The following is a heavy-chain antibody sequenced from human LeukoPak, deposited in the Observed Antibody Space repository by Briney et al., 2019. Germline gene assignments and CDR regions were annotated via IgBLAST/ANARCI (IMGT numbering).Heavy chain of an antibody. J-gene: IGHJ3*02. Sequence: SETLSLSCAVYGGSFSGHYWSWIRQPPGKGLEWIGEINHSGSTNYNPSLKSRVTILVDTSKNQFSLKLSSVTAADTAVYYCAREVQHYAGSVYDHDAFDIWGQGTMVTVSS. D-gene: IGHD3-22*01. CDR3: AREVQHYAGSVYDHDAFDI. CDR1: GGSFSGHY. V-gene: IGHV4-34*01. CDR2: INHSGST.